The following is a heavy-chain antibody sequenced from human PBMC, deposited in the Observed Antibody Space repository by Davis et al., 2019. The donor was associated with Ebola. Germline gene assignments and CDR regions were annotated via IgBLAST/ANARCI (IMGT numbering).Heavy chain of an antibody. CDR2: ISSSSSTI. V-gene: IGHV3-48*02. CDR1: GFTFSNSD. D-gene: IGHD5-24*01. CDR3: ARGPPLATTRWYYYGMDV. J-gene: IGHJ6*02. Sequence: GESLKISCAASGFTFSNSDMNWVHQAPGKGLEWVSSISSSSSTIYYADSVKGRFTISRDNAKNSLDLQMNSLRDEDTAVYYCARGPPLATTRWYYYGMDVWGQGTTVTVSS.